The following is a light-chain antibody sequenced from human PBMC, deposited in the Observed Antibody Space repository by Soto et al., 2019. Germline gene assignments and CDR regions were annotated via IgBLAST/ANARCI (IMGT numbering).Light chain of an antibody. J-gene: IGLJ3*02. CDR3: SSHTTTSTLWV. Sequence: QSVLTQPASVSGSPGQSITISCTGTSSDVGGYNYVSWYQQHPGKAPKLIIFEVSYRPSGVSNRFSGSKSGNTASLTISGLQAEDEAEYHCSSHTTTSTLWVFGGGTKLTVL. CDR1: SSDVGGYNY. V-gene: IGLV2-14*01. CDR2: EVS.